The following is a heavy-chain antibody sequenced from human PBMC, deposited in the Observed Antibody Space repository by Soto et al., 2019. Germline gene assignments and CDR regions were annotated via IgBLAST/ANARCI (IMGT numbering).Heavy chain of an antibody. CDR1: EVKCGDFC. J-gene: IGHJ4*01. V-gene: IGHV3-7*03. D-gene: IGHD3-10*01. CDR2: IKVDGSER. Sequence: GSLRLRCAASEVKCGDFCVRWVIPAQGKELERVANIKVDGSERYYMDSVKGRFIISRDNGKNLVFLQMNSLRAEGTAVYYCTRDRGWQTFDYWGQGTLVTVSS. CDR3: TRDRGWQTFDY.